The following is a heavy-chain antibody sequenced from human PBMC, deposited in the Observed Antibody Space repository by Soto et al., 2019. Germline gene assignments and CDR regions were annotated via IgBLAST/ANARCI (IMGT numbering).Heavy chain of an antibody. Sequence: GGSLRLSCAASGFTFSTYWMSWVRQTPGKGLEWVANINQDGSEKYYVDSVKGRFTISRDNAKNSLYLQMNGLRAEDTAVYYCERDPIQYCICSSCTGGDSLDYCGQGSLVPVSS. CDR1: GFTFSTYW. J-gene: IGHJ4*02. CDR2: INQDGSEK. CDR3: ERDPIQYCICSSCTGGDSLDY. V-gene: IGHV3-7*01. D-gene: IGHD2-15*01.